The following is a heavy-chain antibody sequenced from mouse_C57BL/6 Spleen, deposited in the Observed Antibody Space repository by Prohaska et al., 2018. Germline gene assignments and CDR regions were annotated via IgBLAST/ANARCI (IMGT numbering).Heavy chain of an antibody. CDR2: IYPGDGDT. J-gene: IGHJ1*03. Sequence: QVQLQQSGPELVKPGASVKISCKASGYAFSSSWMNWVKQRPGKGLEWIGRIYPGDGDTNYNGKFKGKATLTADKSSSTAYMQLSSLTSEDSAVYFCARRWDVWYFDVWGTGTTVTVSS. CDR1: GYAFSSSW. V-gene: IGHV1-82*01. D-gene: IGHD4-1*01. CDR3: ARRWDVWYFDV.